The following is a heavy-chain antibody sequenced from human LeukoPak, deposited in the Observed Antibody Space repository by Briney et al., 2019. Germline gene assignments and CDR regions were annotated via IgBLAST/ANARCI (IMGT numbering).Heavy chain of an antibody. CDR2: IWYDGSNK. J-gene: IGHJ4*02. D-gene: IGHD3-10*01. CDR3: ARDHFTMVRGAEFDY. CDR1: GFTFSNYG. V-gene: IGHV3-33*01. Sequence: GGSLRLSCAASGFTFSNYGMHWVRQAPGKGLQWVAVIWYDGSNKYYAEFVKGRFTISRDNSKNALYLQMNSLRAEDTAVYYCARDHFTMVRGAEFDYWGQGTLVTVSS.